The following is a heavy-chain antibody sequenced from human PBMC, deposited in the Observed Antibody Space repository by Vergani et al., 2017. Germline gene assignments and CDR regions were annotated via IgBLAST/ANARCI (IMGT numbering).Heavy chain of an antibody. CDR2: INPSGGST. Sequence: QVQLVQSGAEVKKPGASVKVSCKASGYTFTSYYMHWVRQAPGQGLEWMGIINPSGGSTSYAQKFQGRVTMTRDTSTSTVYMELSSLRSEDTAVYYCARLIWFGALSGSSTETFDDWGQGTLVTVSS. V-gene: IGHV1-46*01. CDR1: GYTFTSYY. D-gene: IGHD3-10*01. J-gene: IGHJ4*02. CDR3: ARLIWFGALSGSSTETFDD.